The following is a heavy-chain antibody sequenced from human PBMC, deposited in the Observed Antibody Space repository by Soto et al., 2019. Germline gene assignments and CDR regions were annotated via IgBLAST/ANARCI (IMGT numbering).Heavy chain of an antibody. Sequence: ASVKVSCKASGGTFSSYAISWVRQAPGQGLEWMGGIIPIFGTANYAQKFQGRVTITADESTSTAYMELSSLRSEDTAVYYCARVDYYDSSGNYHGGDYYYYYGMDVWGQGTTVTVSS. CDR1: GGTFSSYA. V-gene: IGHV1-69*13. J-gene: IGHJ6*02. D-gene: IGHD3-22*01. CDR2: IIPIFGTA. CDR3: ARVDYYDSSGNYHGGDYYYYYGMDV.